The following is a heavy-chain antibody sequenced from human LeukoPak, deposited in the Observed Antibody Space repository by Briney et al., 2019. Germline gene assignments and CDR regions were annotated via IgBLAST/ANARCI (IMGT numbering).Heavy chain of an antibody. CDR3: ARGRGSGHKENWFDP. CDR1: GYTFTTYD. D-gene: IGHD6-19*01. Sequence: GPSVKLSCKASGYTFTTYDINWVRQSTGHRLECMGWMNPTSGNTGYAQKFQGRVTMTRNTSISTAYMELSSLRSEDTAVYYCARGRGSGHKENWFDPWGQGTLVTVSS. V-gene: IGHV1-8*01. CDR2: MNPTSGNT. J-gene: IGHJ5*02.